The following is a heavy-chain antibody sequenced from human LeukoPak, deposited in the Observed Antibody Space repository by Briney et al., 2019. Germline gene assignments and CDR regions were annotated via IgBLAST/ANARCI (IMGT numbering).Heavy chain of an antibody. Sequence: GRSLRLSCAAFGFTFSSYGMHWVRQAPGKGLEWVAVISYDGSNKYYADSVKGRFTISRDNSKNTLYLQMNSLRAEDTAVYYCAKALHIYYYYGMDVWGQGTTVTVS. J-gene: IGHJ6*02. CDR2: ISYDGSNK. CDR3: AKALHIYYYYGMDV. V-gene: IGHV3-30*18. D-gene: IGHD2-21*01. CDR1: GFTFSSYG.